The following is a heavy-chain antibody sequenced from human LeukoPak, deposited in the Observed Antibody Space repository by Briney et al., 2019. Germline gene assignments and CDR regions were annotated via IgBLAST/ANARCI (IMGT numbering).Heavy chain of an antibody. V-gene: IGHV3-48*04. J-gene: IGHJ5*02. Sequence: GGSLRLSCAASGFTFSSYSMNWVRQAPGKGLEWVSYISSSSSTIYYADSVKGRFTISRDNAKNSLYLQMNSLRAEDTAVYYCARADGSGSYGLDPWGQGTLVTVSS. D-gene: IGHD3-10*01. CDR3: ARADGSGSYGLDP. CDR2: ISSSSSTI. CDR1: GFTFSSYS.